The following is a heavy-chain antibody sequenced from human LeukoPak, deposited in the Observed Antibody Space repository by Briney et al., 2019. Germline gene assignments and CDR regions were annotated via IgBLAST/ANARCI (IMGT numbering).Heavy chain of an antibody. CDR1: GFTVSSNY. J-gene: IGHJ4*02. CDR3: AKDAPTVRGYYGSGSYYWPYFDY. V-gene: IGHV3-53*05. D-gene: IGHD3-10*01. Sequence: GGSLRLSCAASGFTVSSNYMSWVRQAPGKGLEWVSVIYSGGSTYYADSVKGRFTISRDNSKNTLYLQMNSLRAEDTAVYYCAKDAPTVRGYYGSGSYYWPYFDYWGQGTLVTVSS. CDR2: IYSGGST.